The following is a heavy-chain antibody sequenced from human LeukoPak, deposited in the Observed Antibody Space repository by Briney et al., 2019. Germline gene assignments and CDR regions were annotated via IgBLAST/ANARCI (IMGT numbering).Heavy chain of an antibody. CDR1: GFTFSSYS. J-gene: IGHJ4*02. CDR3: AKVPSSLAVAGQRYFDY. V-gene: IGHV3-21*01. CDR2: ISSSSSYI. Sequence: GGSLRLSRAASGFTFSSYSMNWVRQAPGKGLEWVSSISSSSSYIYYADSVKGRFTISRDNAKNSLYLQMNSLRAEDTAVYYCAKVPSSLAVAGQRYFDYWGQGTLVTVSS. D-gene: IGHD6-19*01.